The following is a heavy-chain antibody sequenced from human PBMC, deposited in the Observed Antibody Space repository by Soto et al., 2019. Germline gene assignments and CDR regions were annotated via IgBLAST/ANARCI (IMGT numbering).Heavy chain of an antibody. D-gene: IGHD6-13*01. V-gene: IGHV1-69*01. CDR3: AASDSSSWQHDY. Sequence: QVQRVQSGAEMKKPGSSVKVSCKVSGDSFSSYAISWVRQAPGEGLEWVGGIIPIFETANYAQNFQGRVTITAVESTTTAYLEVTRLRPQDTAVFYCAASDSSSWQHDYWGQGTLITVSS. CDR1: GDSFSSYA. J-gene: IGHJ4*02. CDR2: IIPIFETA.